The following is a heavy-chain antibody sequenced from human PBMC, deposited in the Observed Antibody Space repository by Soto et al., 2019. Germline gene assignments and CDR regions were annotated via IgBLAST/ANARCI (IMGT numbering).Heavy chain of an antibody. V-gene: IGHV6-1*01. J-gene: IGHJ4*02. Sequence: QVQLQQSGPGLVKPSQTLSVTCGISGDSVSSNSAAWNWLRQSPSRGLEWLGRTYYRSKWYNDYAVSVESRITITPDTSKNHFSLQRNFGTPEDTAVYFCARGEQYSGRIFDYWGQGTLVTVSS. D-gene: IGHD1-26*01. CDR1: GDSVSSNSAA. CDR3: ARGEQYSGRIFDY. CDR2: TYYRSKWYN.